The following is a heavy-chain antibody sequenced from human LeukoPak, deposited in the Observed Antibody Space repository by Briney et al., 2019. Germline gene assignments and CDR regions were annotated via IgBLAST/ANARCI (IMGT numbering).Heavy chain of an antibody. CDR2: ISSSATTI. V-gene: IGHV3-11*01. CDR1: GFSFSDYY. Sequence: GGDLRLSCAASGFSFSDYYMAWLRRAPGKGLEWLSYISSSATTIYYADSVKGRLTISRDDDKSFLYLEMSDLRVDDTAVYYCARATSMDNYYYFYGLDLWGRGTTVAVSS. D-gene: IGHD2/OR15-2a*01. J-gene: IGHJ6*02. CDR3: ARATSMDNYYYFYGLDL.